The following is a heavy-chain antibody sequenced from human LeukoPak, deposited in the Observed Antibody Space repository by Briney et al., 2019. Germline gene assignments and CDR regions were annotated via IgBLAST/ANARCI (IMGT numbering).Heavy chain of an antibody. D-gene: IGHD3-10*01. CDR2: ISSNGGST. CDR3: AKDAILWFGESTFDY. CDR1: GFTFSSYA. Sequence: PGGSLRLSCAASGFTFSSYAMHWVRQAPGKGLEYVSAISSNGGSTYYANSVKGRFTISRDNSKNTLYLQMNSLRAEDTAVYYCAKDAILWFGESTFDYWGQGTLVTVSS. J-gene: IGHJ4*02. V-gene: IGHV3-64*01.